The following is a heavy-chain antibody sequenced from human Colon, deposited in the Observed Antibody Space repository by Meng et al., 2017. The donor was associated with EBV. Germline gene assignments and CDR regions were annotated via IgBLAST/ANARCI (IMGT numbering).Heavy chain of an antibody. V-gene: IGHV4-30-2*01. J-gene: IGHJ4*02. CDR1: GDSVTNGGHS. D-gene: IGHD7-27*01. CDR2: IYHSGST. Sequence: QLPLQATGSGLWQPSPTLSRTCVVSGDSVTNGGHSWSWIRQPPGKGLEWIGYIYHSGSTKYNPSLKSRVTISVDTSKNQFSLKLSSVTAADTAVYYCARDTSTWGNKGLDHWGQGILVTVSS. CDR3: ARDTSTWGNKGLDH.